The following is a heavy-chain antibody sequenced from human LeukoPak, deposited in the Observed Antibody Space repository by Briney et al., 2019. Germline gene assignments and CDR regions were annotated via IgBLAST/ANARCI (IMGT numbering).Heavy chain of an antibody. J-gene: IGHJ3*02. CDR1: GFNFRSSG. CDR2: IWHDGSNK. V-gene: IGHV3-30*02. D-gene: IGHD1-26*01. Sequence: AGGSLRLSCVASGFNFRSSGMHWVRQVPGKGLEWVAVIWHDGSNKDYRDSVKGRFIISRDNSKNTLYLQMNSLRAEDTAVYYCAKVAGSYFAFDIWGQGTMVTVSS. CDR3: AKVAGSYFAFDI.